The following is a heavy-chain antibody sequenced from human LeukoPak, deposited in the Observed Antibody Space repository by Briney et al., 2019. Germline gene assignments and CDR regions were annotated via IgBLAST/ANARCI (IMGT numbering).Heavy chain of an antibody. CDR2: MNPNSGNT. Sequence: ASVKVSCKASGYTFTSYGINWVRQATGQGLEWMGWMNPNSGNTGYAQKFQGRVTMTRNTSISTAYMELSSLRSEDTAVYYCARGRRYCSSTSCYGGNNWFDPWGQGTLVTVSS. D-gene: IGHD2-2*01. V-gene: IGHV1-8*01. CDR3: ARGRRYCSSTSCYGGNNWFDP. CDR1: GYTFTSYG. J-gene: IGHJ5*02.